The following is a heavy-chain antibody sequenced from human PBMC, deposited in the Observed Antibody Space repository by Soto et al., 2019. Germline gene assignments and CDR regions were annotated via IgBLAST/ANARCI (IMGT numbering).Heavy chain of an antibody. CDR1: GFTFTSSA. CDR3: AAMYYYDSSGYYYGEFDY. J-gene: IGHJ4*02. CDR2: IVVGSGNT. Sequence: SVKVSCKASGFTFTSSAVQWVRQARGQRLEWIGWIVVGSGNTNYAQKFQERVTITRDMSTSTAYMELSSLRSEDTAVYYCAAMYYYDSSGYYYGEFDYWGQGTLVTVSS. V-gene: IGHV1-58*01. D-gene: IGHD3-22*01.